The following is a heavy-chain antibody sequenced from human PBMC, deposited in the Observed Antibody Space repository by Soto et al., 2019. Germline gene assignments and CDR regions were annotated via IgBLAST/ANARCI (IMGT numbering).Heavy chain of an antibody. CDR1: GFTFSSYA. V-gene: IGHV3-30-3*01. CDR2: ISYDGSNK. J-gene: IGHJ4*02. Sequence: QVQLVESGGGVVQPGRSLRLSCAASGFTFSSYAMHWVRQAPGKGLEWVAVISYDGSNKYYADSVKGRFTISRDNSKKTLYLQMNSLRAEDTAVYYCARDGWGSSGCPLDYWGQGTLVTVSS. D-gene: IGHD6-19*01. CDR3: ARDGWGSSGCPLDY.